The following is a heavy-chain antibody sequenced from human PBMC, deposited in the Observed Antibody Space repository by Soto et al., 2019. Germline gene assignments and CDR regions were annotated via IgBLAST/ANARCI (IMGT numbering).Heavy chain of an antibody. V-gene: IGHV1-46*03. CDR3: ARDHSNNDYVWWLDP. J-gene: IGHJ5*02. CDR2: INPGGGNT. D-gene: IGHD3-16*01. CDR1: GYTFTSHY. Sequence: QVQLVQSGAEVKKPGASVKVSCKASGYTFTSHYMHWVRQAPGQGLEWMGVINPGGGNTNYAQKFQGRVTMTRDTSTSTFYMELSSLRSEDTAVYYCARDHSNNDYVWWLDPWGQGTLVTVSS.